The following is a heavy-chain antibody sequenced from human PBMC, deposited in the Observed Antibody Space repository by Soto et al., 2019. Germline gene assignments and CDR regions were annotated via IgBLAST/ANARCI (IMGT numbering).Heavy chain of an antibody. D-gene: IGHD1-26*01. CDR3: ATERRWELL. CDR2: ISSSGSII. V-gene: IGHV3-48*03. Sequence: PGGSLRLSCAASGFTFSSYEMNWVRQAPGKGLEWVSYISSSGSIIYYADSVKGRFTISRDNAKNSLFLQMNSLRAEDTSAYYCATERRWELLWGQGTLVTVSS. CDR1: GFTFSSYE. J-gene: IGHJ4*02.